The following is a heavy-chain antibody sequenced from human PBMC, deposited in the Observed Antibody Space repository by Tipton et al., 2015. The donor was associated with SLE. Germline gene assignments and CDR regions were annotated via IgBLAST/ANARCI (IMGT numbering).Heavy chain of an antibody. V-gene: IGHV3-23*01. D-gene: IGHD3-3*01. CDR3: ARERGNLRFLEWLGAFDI. CDR1: GFTFSSYA. J-gene: IGHJ3*02. Sequence: SLRLSCSASGFTFSSYAMSWVRQAPGKGLEWVSAISGSGGSTYYADSVKGRFTISRDNSKNTLYLQMNSLRAEDTALYHCARERGNLRFLEWLGAFDIWGQGTMVTVSS. CDR2: ISGSGGST.